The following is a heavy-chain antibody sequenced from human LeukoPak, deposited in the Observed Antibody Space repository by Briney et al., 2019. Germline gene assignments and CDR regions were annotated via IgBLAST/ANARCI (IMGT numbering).Heavy chain of an antibody. J-gene: IGHJ4*02. CDR3: ASGHPFDY. CDR1: GFTFSSYA. V-gene: IGHV3-30*04. Sequence: GGSMRLSCAASGFTFSSYAMHWVRQAPGKGLEWVAVISYDGSNKYYADSVKGRFTISRDNSKDTLYLQMNSLGAEDTAVYYCASGHPFDYWGQGTLVTVSS. CDR2: ISYDGSNK.